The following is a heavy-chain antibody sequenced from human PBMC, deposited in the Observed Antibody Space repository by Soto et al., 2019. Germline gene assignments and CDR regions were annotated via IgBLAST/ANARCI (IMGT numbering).Heavy chain of an antibody. CDR3: TRYYGDYIVGAFDI. CDR2: IRSKANSYAT. D-gene: IGHD4-17*01. CDR1: GFTFSGSA. J-gene: IGHJ3*02. Sequence: EVQLVESGGGLVQPGGSLKLSCAASGFTFSGSAMHWVRQASEKGLEWVGRIRSKANSYATAYAASVKGRFTISRDDSKNTAYLQMNSLKTEDTAEYYCTRYYGDYIVGAFDIWGQGTMVTVSS. V-gene: IGHV3-73*01.